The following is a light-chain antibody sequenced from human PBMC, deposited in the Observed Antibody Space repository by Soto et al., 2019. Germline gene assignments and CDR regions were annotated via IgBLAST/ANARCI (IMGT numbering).Light chain of an antibody. CDR2: GAS. CDR1: QSVGSSY. CDR3: QQYVSSPRT. Sequence: EIVLTQSRGSRSCWAWEIATLSCRASQSVGSSYLAWYQQKPGQAPRLLIYGASSRATGIPDRFSGSGSGTDFTLTISRLEPEDFALYYCQQYVSSPRTFGQGTKVDIK. V-gene: IGKV3-20*01. J-gene: IGKJ1*01.